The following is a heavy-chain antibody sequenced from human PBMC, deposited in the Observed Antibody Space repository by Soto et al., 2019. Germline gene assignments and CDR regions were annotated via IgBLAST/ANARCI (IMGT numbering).Heavy chain of an antibody. CDR1: GGSISNYY. Sequence: SETLSLTCTVSGGSISNYYWSWIRQPPGKGLQWIGYIFSSGSTNYNPSLKSRVTISVNTSKNQFSLNLNSVTAADTAVYYCARQRRDFDYWGQGSLVTVSS. CDR2: IFSSGST. V-gene: IGHV4-59*08. CDR3: ARQRRDFDY. J-gene: IGHJ4*02.